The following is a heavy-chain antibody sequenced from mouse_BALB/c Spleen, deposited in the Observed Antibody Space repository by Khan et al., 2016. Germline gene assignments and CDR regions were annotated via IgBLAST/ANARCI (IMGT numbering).Heavy chain of an antibody. V-gene: IGHV3-6*02. CDR3: ARWDFGSRRYYFDY. CDR2: ISYDGSN. J-gene: IGHJ2*01. CDR1: GCSITSGYY. Sequence: EVQLQESGPGLVKPSQSLSLTCSVTGCSITSGYYWNWIRQFPGNKLEWMGYISYDGSNNYNPSLKNRFSITRDTSRNQFFLKLNSVTTEDTATYYCARWDFGSRRYYFDYWGQGITLTVSS. D-gene: IGHD1-1*01.